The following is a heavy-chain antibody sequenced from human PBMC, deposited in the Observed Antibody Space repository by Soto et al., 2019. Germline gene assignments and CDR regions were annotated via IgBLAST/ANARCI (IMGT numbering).Heavy chain of an antibody. D-gene: IGHD3-22*01. J-gene: IGHJ4*02. V-gene: IGHV3-30-3*01. CDR2: ISYDGSNK. CDR3: ARGPFDSSGYLFDY. CDR1: GFTFSSYA. Sequence: QVQLVESGGGVVQPGRSLRLSCAAAGFTFSSYAMHWVRQAPGKGLEWVAVISYDGSNKYYAVSVKGRFTISRDNSKNTLYLQMNSLRAEGTAVYYCARGPFDSSGYLFDYRGEGTLVTVSS.